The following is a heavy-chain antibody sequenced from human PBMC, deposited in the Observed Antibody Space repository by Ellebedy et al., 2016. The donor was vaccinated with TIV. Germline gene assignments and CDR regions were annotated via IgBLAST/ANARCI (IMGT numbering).Heavy chain of an antibody. CDR2: INPSGGST. J-gene: IGHJ4*02. Sequence: AASVKVSCKASGYTFTGYYMHWVRQAPGQGLEWMGIINPSGGSTSYAQKFQGRVTMTRDTSTSTVYMELSSLRSEDTAVYYCARFDWGLTAFDYWGQGTLVTVSS. CDR1: GYTFTGYY. CDR3: ARFDWGLTAFDY. V-gene: IGHV1-46*01. D-gene: IGHD7-27*01.